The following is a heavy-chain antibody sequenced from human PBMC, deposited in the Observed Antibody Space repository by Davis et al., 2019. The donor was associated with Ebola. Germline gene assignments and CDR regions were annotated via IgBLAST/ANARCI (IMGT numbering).Heavy chain of an antibody. CDR3: AYMELLWFGESHFDY. Sequence: PGGSLRLSCAASGFTFNTYWMSWVCQAPGKGLEWVANINQDGSEMHYVDSVKGRFTVSRDNAKNSMYLQMNRLRAEDTAVYYCAYMELLWFGESHFDYWSQGTLVTVSS. V-gene: IGHV3-7*01. CDR1: GFTFNTYW. D-gene: IGHD3-10*01. CDR2: INQDGSEM. J-gene: IGHJ4*02.